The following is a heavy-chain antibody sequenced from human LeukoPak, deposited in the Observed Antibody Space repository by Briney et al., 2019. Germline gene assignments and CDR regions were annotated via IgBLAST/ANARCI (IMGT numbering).Heavy chain of an antibody. D-gene: IGHD6-19*01. CDR2: ISYDGSNK. CDR3: AQRKGYSSGLDP. CDR1: GFTFSSYA. V-gene: IGHV3-30-3*01. Sequence: PGGSLRLSCAASGFTFSSYAMHWVRQAPGKGLEWVAVISYDGSNKYYADSVKGRFTISRDNSKNTLYLQMNSLRAEDTAVYYCAQRKGYSSGLDPWGQGTLVTVSS. J-gene: IGHJ5*02.